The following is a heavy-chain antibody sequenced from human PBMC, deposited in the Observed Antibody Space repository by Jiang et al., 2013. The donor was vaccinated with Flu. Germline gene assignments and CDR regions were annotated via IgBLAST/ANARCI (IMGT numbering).Heavy chain of an antibody. CDR1: GFTFTSSA. CDR3: VAVGAPLYCSGGSCYPDYYYYGMDV. Sequence: GAEVKKPGTSLKVSCKASGFTFTSSAVQWVRQARGQRLEWIGWIVVGSGDTYYAQRFQERVTITRDMSTSTVYMELSFLRSEDTAVYYCVAVGAPLYCSGGSCYPDYYYYGMDVWGKGTTVIVSS. V-gene: IGHV1-58*01. CDR2: IVVGSGDT. J-gene: IGHJ6*04. D-gene: IGHD2-15*01.